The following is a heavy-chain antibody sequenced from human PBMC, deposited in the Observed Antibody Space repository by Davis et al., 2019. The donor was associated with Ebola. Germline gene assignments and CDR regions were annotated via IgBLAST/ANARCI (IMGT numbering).Heavy chain of an antibody. V-gene: IGHV3-49*04. CDR2: IRTKGHGGTT. CDR3: TRGTAMVYSNSWKRENLDY. J-gene: IGHJ4*02. D-gene: IGHD6-13*01. CDR1: GFTFGDYT. Sequence: PGGSLRLSCTASGFTFGDYTMSWVRQAPGKGLEWVGFIRTKGHGGTTEYAASVKGRFTISRDDSKSIAYLQMNSLKTEDTAVYYCTRGTAMVYSNSWKRENLDYWGQGTLVTVSS.